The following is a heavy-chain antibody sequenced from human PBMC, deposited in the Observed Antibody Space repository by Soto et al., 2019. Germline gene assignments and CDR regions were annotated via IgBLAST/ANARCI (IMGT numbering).Heavy chain of an antibody. Sequence: PGESLKISCKGSGYSFTSYWIGWVRQMPGKGLEWMGIIYPGDSDTRYSPSFQGQVTISADKSISTAYLQWSSLKASDTAMYYCARLWYYGSGTTYYYYGMGVWGQGTTVTVSS. D-gene: IGHD3-10*01. V-gene: IGHV5-51*01. J-gene: IGHJ6*02. CDR3: ARLWYYGSGTTYYYYGMGV. CDR2: IYPGDSDT. CDR1: GYSFTSYW.